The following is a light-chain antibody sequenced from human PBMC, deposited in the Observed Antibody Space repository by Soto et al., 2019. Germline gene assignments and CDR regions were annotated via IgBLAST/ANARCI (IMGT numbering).Light chain of an antibody. CDR1: QSISIY. Sequence: VLTHSPATLSLSPGETATLSCRASQSISIYLAWYQQKPGQAPRLLIYDASNRATGIPARFSGSGSGTDFTLTISSLEHEDSEIYHCQQRSNWKTFGQGTRLEI. J-gene: IGKJ5*01. V-gene: IGKV3-11*01. CDR3: QQRSNWKT. CDR2: DAS.